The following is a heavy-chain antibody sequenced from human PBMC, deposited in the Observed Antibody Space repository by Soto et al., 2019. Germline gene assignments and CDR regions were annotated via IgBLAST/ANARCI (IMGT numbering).Heavy chain of an antibody. J-gene: IGHJ6*03. CDR3: ARGDQQLVPAYYYYYMDV. CDR1: GYTFTSYG. D-gene: IGHD6-13*01. CDR2: ISAYNGNT. Sequence: ASVKVSCKASGYTFTSYGISWERQAPGQGLEWMGWISAYNGNTNYAQKLQGRVTMTTDTSTSTAYMELRSLRSDDTAVYYCARGDQQLVPAYYYYYMDVWGKGTTVTVSS. V-gene: IGHV1-18*01.